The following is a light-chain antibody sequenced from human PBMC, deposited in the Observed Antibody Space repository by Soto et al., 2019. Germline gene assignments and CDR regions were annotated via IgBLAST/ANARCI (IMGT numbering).Light chain of an antibody. Sequence: QSALTQPASVSGSPGQSITISCTGTNSDVGGYNYVSWYQQHSGKAPKLMIYEVSDRPSGVSNRFFGSKSGNTASLTISGLQAEDEADYYCSSYTSSGTWVFGGGTKLTVL. V-gene: IGLV2-14*01. J-gene: IGLJ3*02. CDR1: NSDVGGYNY. CDR3: SSYTSSGTWV. CDR2: EVS.